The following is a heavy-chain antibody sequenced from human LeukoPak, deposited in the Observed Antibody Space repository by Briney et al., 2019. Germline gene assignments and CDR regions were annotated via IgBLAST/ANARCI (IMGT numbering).Heavy chain of an antibody. CDR3: ARPASIAARTNWFDP. D-gene: IGHD6-6*01. Sequence: ASVKVSCKASGYTFTSYDINWVRQATGQGPEWMGWMNPNSGNTGYAQKFQGRVTMTRNTSISTAYMELSSLRSEDTAVYYCARPASIAARTNWFDPWGQGTLVTVSS. CDR1: GYTFTSYD. CDR2: MNPNSGNT. V-gene: IGHV1-8*01. J-gene: IGHJ5*02.